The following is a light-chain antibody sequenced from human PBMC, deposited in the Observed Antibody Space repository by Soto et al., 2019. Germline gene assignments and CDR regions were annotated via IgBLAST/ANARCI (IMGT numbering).Light chain of an antibody. J-gene: IGKJ5*01. CDR2: AAS. CDR1: QGISSW. CDR3: QQANSFPIT. V-gene: IGKV1-12*01. Sequence: DIQMTQSPSSVSASVGDRVTITCRASQGISSWLAWYQKKPGKAPNLLIYAASSLQSGVPSRFGGSESGTDLTLTISSLQPEDCAIYFCQQANSFPITFGQGTRLEIK.